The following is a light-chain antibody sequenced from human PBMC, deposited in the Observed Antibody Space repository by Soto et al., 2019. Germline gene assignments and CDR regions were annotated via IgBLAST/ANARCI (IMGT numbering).Light chain of an antibody. V-gene: IGLV2-14*01. CDR2: DVS. Sequence: QSALTQPASVSGSRGKSITISCTGTSSDFGGYNYVSWYQQHPGKAPKLMIYDVSNRPSGVSNRFSGSKSGNTASLTISGLQAEDESDYYCSSYTSISTVVFGGGTKVTVL. J-gene: IGLJ2*01. CDR1: SSDFGGYNY. CDR3: SSYTSISTVV.